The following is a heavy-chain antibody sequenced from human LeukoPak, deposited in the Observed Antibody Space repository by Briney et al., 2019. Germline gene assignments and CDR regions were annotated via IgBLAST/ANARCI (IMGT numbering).Heavy chain of an antibody. V-gene: IGHV3-53*01. D-gene: IGHD4-23*01. Sequence: GGSLRLSCAVSGFTVSSNYMSWDRQAPGKGLEWVSVIYSGGNTYYADSVKGRFTISRDNSKNTLYLQMNSLRAEDTAVYYCARGGTVVTHDYWGQGTLVTVSS. CDR2: IYSGGNT. CDR1: GFTVSSNY. J-gene: IGHJ4*02. CDR3: ARGGTVVTHDY.